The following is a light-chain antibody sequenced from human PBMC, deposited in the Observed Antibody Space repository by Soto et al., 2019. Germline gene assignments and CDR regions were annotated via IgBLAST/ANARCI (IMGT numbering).Light chain of an antibody. V-gene: IGKV1-12*01. CDR3: QQANSFPLT. CDR1: QVISSW. J-gene: IGKJ4*01. CDR2: AAS. Sequence: DLQMTQSPSSVSASVGDRVTITCRASQVISSWLAWYQQKPGKAPKLLLFAASNLQSGVPSRFSGSGSGTDFTLTISSLQPEDFATYYCQQANSFPLTFGGGTKVEIK.